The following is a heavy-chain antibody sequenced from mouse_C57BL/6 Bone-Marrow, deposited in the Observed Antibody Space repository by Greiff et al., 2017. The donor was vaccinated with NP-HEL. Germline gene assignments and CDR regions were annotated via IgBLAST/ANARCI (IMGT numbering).Heavy chain of an antibody. V-gene: IGHV1-81*01. D-gene: IGHD1-1*01. CDR1: GYTFTSYG. CDR3: APNYYGSSYPFAY. J-gene: IGHJ3*01. Sequence: QVQLQQSGAELARPGASVKLSCKASGYTFTSYGISWVKQRTGQGLEWIGEIYPRSGNTYYNERFKGKATLTADKSSSTAYMELRSLTSEDSAVYFCAPNYYGSSYPFAYWGQGTLVTVSA. CDR2: IYPRSGNT.